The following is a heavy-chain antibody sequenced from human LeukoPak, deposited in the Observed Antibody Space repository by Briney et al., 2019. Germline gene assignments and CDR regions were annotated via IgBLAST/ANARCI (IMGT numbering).Heavy chain of an antibody. CDR1: GGSFSGYY. CDR2: VNHSGST. J-gene: IGHJ4*02. D-gene: IGHD3-22*01. V-gene: IGHV4-34*01. Sequence: SETLSLTCAVYGGSFSGYYWSWIRQPPGKGLEWIGEVNHSGSTNYNPSLKSRVTISVDTSKNQFSLKLSSVTAADTAVYYCARLYDSSGYYFDYWGQGTLVTVSS. CDR3: ARLYDSSGYYFDY.